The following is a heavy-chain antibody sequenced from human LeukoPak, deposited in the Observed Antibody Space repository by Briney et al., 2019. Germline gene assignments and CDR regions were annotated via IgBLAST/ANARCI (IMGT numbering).Heavy chain of an antibody. CDR2: IYSGGST. CDR3: ARAYYYDSSGYRSAFDI. Sequence: GGSLRLSCAASGFTVSSNYMSWVRQAPGKGLEWVSVIYSGGSTYYADSVKGRFTISRDNSKNTLYLQMNSLRAEDTAVYYCARAYYYDSSGYRSAFDIWGQGTVVTVSS. D-gene: IGHD3-22*01. J-gene: IGHJ3*02. V-gene: IGHV3-66*01. CDR1: GFTVSSNY.